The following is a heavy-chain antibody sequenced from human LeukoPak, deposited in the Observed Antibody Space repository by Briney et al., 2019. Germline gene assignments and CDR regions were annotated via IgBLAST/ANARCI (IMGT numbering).Heavy chain of an antibody. CDR1: GGTFSSYA. V-gene: IGHV1-69*04. D-gene: IGHD6-19*01. CDR2: IIPILGIA. Sequence: ASVKVSCKASGGTFSSYAISWVRQAPGQGLEWMGRIIPILGIANYAQKFQGRVTITADKSTSTAYMELSSLRSEDTDVYFCARVSVAGNIEYFQHWGQGTLVTVSS. J-gene: IGHJ1*01. CDR3: ARVSVAGNIEYFQH.